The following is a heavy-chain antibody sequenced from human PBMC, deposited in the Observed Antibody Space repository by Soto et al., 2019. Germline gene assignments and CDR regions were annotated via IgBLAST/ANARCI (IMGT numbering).Heavy chain of an antibody. V-gene: IGHV5-51*01. CDR3: ARLNGYRMVYAYFDY. CDR2: IYPGDSDT. D-gene: IGHD2-8*01. Sequence: ESLTISDKGSGYSFTSYWSGWVRQMPGKGLEWMGIIYPGDSDTRYSPSFQGQVTISADKSISTAYLQWSSLKASDTAMYYCARLNGYRMVYAYFDYWGQGTLVTVSS. J-gene: IGHJ4*02. CDR1: GYSFTSYW.